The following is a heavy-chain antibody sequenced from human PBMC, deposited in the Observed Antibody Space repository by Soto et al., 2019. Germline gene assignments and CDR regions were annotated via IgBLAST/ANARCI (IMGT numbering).Heavy chain of an antibody. D-gene: IGHD3-9*01. Sequence: GVSLRLSCVASAFTFTIESMLWFRQAPGPGLEWIAYIFVSSTTIHYADTVKGRFTVSRNNAQNSLFLLMNSLRAEDTVIYYCAREKDWAFDYWGHGTQVTVSS. CDR2: IFVSSTTI. J-gene: IGHJ4*01. V-gene: IGHV3-48*04. CDR3: AREKDWAFDY. CDR1: AFTFTIES.